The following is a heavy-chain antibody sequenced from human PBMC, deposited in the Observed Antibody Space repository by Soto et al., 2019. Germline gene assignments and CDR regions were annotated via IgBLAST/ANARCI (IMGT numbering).Heavy chain of an antibody. J-gene: IGHJ5*02. CDR3: AREDAARIERWFDA. D-gene: IGHD6-6*01. Sequence: QVQLQESGPRLVKPSQTLSLSCAVSGGSIISASYSWNWIRQSPGRGLEWIGHIYSSGSTYYHPSLKSRVSISVDTSNNQFSLKLTSVTAADTAVYFCAREDAARIERWFDAWGQGILVTVSS. CDR2: IYSSGST. V-gene: IGHV4-31*11. CDR1: GGSIISASYS.